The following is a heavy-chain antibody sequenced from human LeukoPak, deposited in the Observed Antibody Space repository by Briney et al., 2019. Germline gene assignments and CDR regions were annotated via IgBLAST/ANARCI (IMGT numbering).Heavy chain of an antibody. Sequence: GSLRLSCAASGFTFSSYSMNWVRQAPGKGLEWIGEINHSGSTNYNPSLKSRVTISVDTSKNQFSLKLSSVTAADTAVYYCAREPRITTVVDYWGQGTLVTVSS. CDR2: INHSGST. CDR3: AREPRITTVVDY. V-gene: IGHV4-34*01. D-gene: IGHD4-17*01. J-gene: IGHJ4*02. CDR1: GFTFSSYS.